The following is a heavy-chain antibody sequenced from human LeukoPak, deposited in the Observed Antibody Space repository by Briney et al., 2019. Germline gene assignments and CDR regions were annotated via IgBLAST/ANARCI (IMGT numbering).Heavy chain of an antibody. CDR3: ARDGDDYGDDYGFDY. V-gene: IGHV4-38-2*02. CDR2: IYHSGST. D-gene: IGHD4-17*01. CDR1: GYSISSGYC. J-gene: IGHJ4*02. Sequence: SETLSLTCTVSGYSISSGYCWGWIRQPPGKGLEWIGSIYHSGSTYYNPSLKSRVTISVDTSKNQFSLKLSSVTAADTAVYYCARDGDDYGDDYGFDYWGQGTLVTVSS.